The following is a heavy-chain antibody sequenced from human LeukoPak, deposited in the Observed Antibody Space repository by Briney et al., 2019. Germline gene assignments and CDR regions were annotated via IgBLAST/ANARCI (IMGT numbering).Heavy chain of an antibody. Sequence: ASVKVSCKASGYTITRYAMHWVRQAPGQRLEWMGWINAGNGNTKYSQKFQGRVTITRDTSASTAYMELSSLRSEDTAVYYCAKSIVVVPAAMDIWGQGTMVTVSS. CDR3: AKSIVVVPAAMDI. CDR1: GYTITRYA. D-gene: IGHD2-2*01. V-gene: IGHV1-3*01. J-gene: IGHJ3*02. CDR2: INAGNGNT.